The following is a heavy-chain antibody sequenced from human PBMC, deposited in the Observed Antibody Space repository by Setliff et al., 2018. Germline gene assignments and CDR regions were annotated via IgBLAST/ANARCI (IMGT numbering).Heavy chain of an antibody. CDR3: ARGVSEYYYDSSGNYYMDV. Sequence: GASVKVSCKASGYTFTGYYMHWVRQAPGQGLEWMGWINPNSGGTNYAQKFQGRVTISRDNSKNTLYLEMSSLRSDDTAVYYCARGVSEYYYDSSGNYYMDVWGKGTTVTVSS. CDR1: GYTFTGYY. D-gene: IGHD3-22*01. J-gene: IGHJ6*03. V-gene: IGHV1-2*02. CDR2: INPNSGGT.